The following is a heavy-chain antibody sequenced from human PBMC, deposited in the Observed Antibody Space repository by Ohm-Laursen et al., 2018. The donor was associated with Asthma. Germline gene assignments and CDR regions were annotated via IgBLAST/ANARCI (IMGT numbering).Heavy chain of an antibody. D-gene: IGHD1-1*01. Sequence: PSETLSLTCTVSGGSISNADYFWGWIRQSPETGLEWIGTMYYTGVTNYNPSLRSRATIFVDTSKNQFSLKLSSVTAANTAVYYCARYGELADFDYWGQGTLVTVSS. CDR3: ARYGELADFDY. V-gene: IGHV4-39*07. CDR1: GGSISNADYF. CDR2: MYYTGVT. J-gene: IGHJ4*02.